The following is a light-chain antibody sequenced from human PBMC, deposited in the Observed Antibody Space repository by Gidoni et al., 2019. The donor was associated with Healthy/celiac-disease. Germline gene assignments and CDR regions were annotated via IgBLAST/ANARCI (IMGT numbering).Light chain of an antibody. CDR1: QSLVHSDGNPY. CDR3: MQATQFPRNT. CDR2: KIS. J-gene: IGKJ2*01. Sequence: DIVMTQTPLSSPVTLGQPPSISCRSSQSLVHSDGNPYFSWLQQRPGQPPRPLSDKISNRFSGVPDRFSGSGAGTDFTLKISRVEAEDVGVYYCMQATQFPRNTFGQGTKLEIK. V-gene: IGKV2-24*01.